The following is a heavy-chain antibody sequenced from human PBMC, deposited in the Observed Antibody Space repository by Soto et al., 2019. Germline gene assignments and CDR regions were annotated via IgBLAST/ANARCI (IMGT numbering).Heavy chain of an antibody. CDR3: ARINDSGDHRRFDF. CDR2: IFSNDEK. D-gene: IGHD4-17*01. V-gene: IGHV2-26*01. Sequence: QVTLKESGPVLVKPTETLTLTCTVSGFSLSNVRMGVSWIRQPPGKALEWLAHIFSNDEKSYNTSLKSRLTISNDTSKSQVVLTMTNMDPVDTATYYCARINDSGDHRRFDFWGQGTLVTVSS. CDR1: GFSLSNVRMG. J-gene: IGHJ4*02.